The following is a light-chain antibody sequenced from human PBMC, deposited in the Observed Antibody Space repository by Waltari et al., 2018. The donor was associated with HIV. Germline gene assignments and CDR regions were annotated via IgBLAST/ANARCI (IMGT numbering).Light chain of an antibody. V-gene: IGKV4-1*01. CDR2: WAS. CDR3: QQYYTSPLT. Sequence: DIVMTQSPASLVVSLGERATINCKSSQSVLYSSDNNNYLAWYRQKPGQPPKLLISWASTRESGVPDRFSGSGSGTDFTLTISSLQAEDVAVYYCQQYYTSPLTFGQGTRLELK. J-gene: IGKJ5*01. CDR1: QSVLYSSDNNNY.